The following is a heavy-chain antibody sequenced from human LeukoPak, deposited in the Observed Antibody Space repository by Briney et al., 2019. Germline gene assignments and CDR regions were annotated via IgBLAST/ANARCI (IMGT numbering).Heavy chain of an antibody. CDR2: ISAYNGNT. Sequence: GASVKVSCKASGYTFTSYGISWVRQAPGQGLEWMGWISAYNGNTNYAQKLQGRVTMTTDTSTSTAYMELRSLRSDDTAVYYCARVSHYYDFWSGYFFDYWGQGTLVTVSS. CDR3: ARVSHYYDFWSGYFFDY. J-gene: IGHJ4*02. D-gene: IGHD3-3*01. V-gene: IGHV1-18*01. CDR1: GYTFTSYG.